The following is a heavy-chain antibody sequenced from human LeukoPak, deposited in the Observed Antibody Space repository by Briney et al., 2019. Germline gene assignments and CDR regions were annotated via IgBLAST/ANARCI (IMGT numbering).Heavy chain of an antibody. CDR3: ARRRDDILSYSYDYYMDV. V-gene: IGHV3-48*04. CDR1: GFTFSIFG. CDR2: IGSSSSTT. D-gene: IGHD3-16*01. Sequence: PGGSLRLSCAASGFTFSIFGMNWVRQAPGKGLEWVAYIGSSSSTTYYADSVKGRFTISRDNAKKSLSLQMSSLRAEDTAVYYCARRRDDILSYSYDYYMDVWGKGTTVTVSS. J-gene: IGHJ6*03.